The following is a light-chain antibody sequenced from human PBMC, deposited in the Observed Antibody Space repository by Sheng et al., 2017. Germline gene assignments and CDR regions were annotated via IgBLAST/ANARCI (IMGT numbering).Light chain of an antibody. V-gene: IGLV1-44*01. CDR1: PQPSELIL. Sequence: QLVLTQPPSASGTPGREGHHFLFWKQPQPSELILLVGTCSSQDRPPTLLIFSDDQRPSGVPDRFSASKAGTSASLAVSGLQSEDGADYYCAAWDDRLNAYVFGTGTRVTVL. CDR2: SDD. CDR3: AAWDDRLNAYV. J-gene: IGLJ1*01.